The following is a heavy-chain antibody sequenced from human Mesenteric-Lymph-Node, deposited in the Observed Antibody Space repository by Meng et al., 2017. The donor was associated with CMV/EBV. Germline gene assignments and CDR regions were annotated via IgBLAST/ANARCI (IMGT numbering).Heavy chain of an antibody. Sequence: GESLKISCAASGFTFSDYYMNGVRQAPGKGLEWVAFISHDGRKKDYADSVKGRFTISRDNSKNTLYVQMNSLRAEDTAVYFCARGDTWMSSPPAWGQGALVTVSS. V-gene: IGHV3-30*03. CDR2: ISHDGRKK. CDR1: GFTFSDYY. CDR3: ARGDTWMSSPPA. J-gene: IGHJ5*02. D-gene: IGHD1-20*01.